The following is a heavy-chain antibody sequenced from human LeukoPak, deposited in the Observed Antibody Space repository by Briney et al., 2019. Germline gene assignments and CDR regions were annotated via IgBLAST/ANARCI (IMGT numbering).Heavy chain of an antibody. J-gene: IGHJ6*02. Sequence: ASVKVSCKASGYTFTGYYMHWVRQAPGQGLEWMGWINPNSGGTNYAQKFQGWVTMTRDTSISTAYMELSRLRSDDTAVYYCAGGTYDLYYYGMDVWGQGTTVTVSS. CDR2: INPNSGGT. CDR1: GYTFTGYY. D-gene: IGHD3-16*01. V-gene: IGHV1-2*04. CDR3: AGGTYDLYYYGMDV.